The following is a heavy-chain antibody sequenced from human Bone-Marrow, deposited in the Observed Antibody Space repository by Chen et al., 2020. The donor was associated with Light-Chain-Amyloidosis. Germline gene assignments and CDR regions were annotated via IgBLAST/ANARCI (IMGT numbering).Heavy chain of an antibody. CDR1: GYTLPNYW. V-gene: IGHV5-51*01. CDR3: ARRRDGYNFDY. J-gene: IGHJ4*02. Sequence: EVQLEQSGPEVKQHGESLKIPCKGSGYTLPNYWIGWVRQMPGKGLEWMGVIYPDDSDARYSPSFEGQVTISADKSITTAYLQWRSLKASDTAMYYCARRRDGYNFDYWGQGTLVTVSS. D-gene: IGHD5-12*01. CDR2: IYPDDSDA.